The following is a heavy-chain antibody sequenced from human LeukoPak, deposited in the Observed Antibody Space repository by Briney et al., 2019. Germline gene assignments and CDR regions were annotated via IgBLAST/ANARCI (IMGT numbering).Heavy chain of an antibody. J-gene: IGHJ3*02. CDR1: GFTFSDYY. CDR2: ISNSDATI. V-gene: IGHV3-11*04. D-gene: IGHD2-2*01. Sequence: GGSLRLSCAASGFTFSDYYMTWIRQAPGKGLEWVSYISNSDATIYYANSVKGRFTTSRDNTKNSLYLQMDSLRAEDTAVYYCARGIVVVPAAKGNGAFDIWGQGTMVTVSS. CDR3: ARGIVVVPAAKGNGAFDI.